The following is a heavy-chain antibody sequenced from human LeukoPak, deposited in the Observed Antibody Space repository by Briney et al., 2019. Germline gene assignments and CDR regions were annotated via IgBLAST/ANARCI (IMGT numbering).Heavy chain of an antibody. CDR3: ANENYYGSGSYADH. V-gene: IGHV3-48*04. J-gene: IGHJ4*02. CDR1: GFTFSSYS. D-gene: IGHD3-10*01. Sequence: GGSLRLSCAASGFTFSSYSMNWVRQAPGKGLEWVSYISSSSSTIYYADSVKGRFTVSRDNSKNTLYLQMNSLRAEDTAVYYCANENYYGSGSYADHWDQGTLVTVSS. CDR2: ISSSSSTI.